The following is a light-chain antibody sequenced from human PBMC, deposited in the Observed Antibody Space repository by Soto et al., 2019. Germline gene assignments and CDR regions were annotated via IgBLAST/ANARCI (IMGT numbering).Light chain of an antibody. CDR2: QVS. V-gene: IGLV2-14*01. CDR3: SSYTTTNTLGV. Sequence: QSALTQPASVSGSPGQSITISCTGTSSDVGRYNYVSWYQQHPGKAPKLMIYQVSNRPSGVSNRFSGSKSGNTASLTISELQAEDEADYYCSSYTTTNTLGVFGGGTKLTVL. J-gene: IGLJ3*02. CDR1: SSDVGRYNY.